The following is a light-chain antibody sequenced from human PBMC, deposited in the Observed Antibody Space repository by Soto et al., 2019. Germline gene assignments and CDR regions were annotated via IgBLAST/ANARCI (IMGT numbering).Light chain of an antibody. CDR3: QQYGSSPPLRA. V-gene: IGKV3-20*01. J-gene: IGKJ1*01. Sequence: EIVLTQSPGTLSLSPGERATLSCRASQSVSSSYLAWYQQKPGQAPRLLIYGASSRATGIPDRFSGSGSGTDFTLTLSRLEPEDFAVYYCQQYGSSPPLRAFGQGTKVDIK. CDR2: GAS. CDR1: QSVSSSY.